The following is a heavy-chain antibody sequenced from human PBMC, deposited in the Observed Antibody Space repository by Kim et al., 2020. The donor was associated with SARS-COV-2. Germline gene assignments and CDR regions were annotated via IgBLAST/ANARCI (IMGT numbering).Heavy chain of an antibody. D-gene: IGHD5-12*01. CDR3: ARAIPTRWGGYDNDAFDI. V-gene: IGHV1-69*13. CDR2: IIPIFGTA. CDR1: GGTFSSYA. Sequence: SVKVSCKASGGTFSSYAISWVRQAPGQGLEWMGGIIPIFGTANYAQKFQGRVTITADESTSTAYMELSSLRSEDTAVYYCARAIPTRWGGYDNDAFDIWGQGTMVTVSS. J-gene: IGHJ3*02.